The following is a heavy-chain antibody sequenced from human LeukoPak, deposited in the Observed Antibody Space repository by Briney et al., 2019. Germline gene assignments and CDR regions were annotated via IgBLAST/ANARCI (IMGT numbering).Heavy chain of an antibody. Sequence: PGGSLRLSCAASGFTFSSYGMHWVRQAPGKGLEWVAVISYDGSNKYYADSVKGRFTISRDNSKNTLYLQMNSLRAEDTAVYYCAKNFGSGSYYSLDYWGQGTLVTVSS. CDR3: AKNFGSGSYYSLDY. CDR2: ISYDGSNK. J-gene: IGHJ4*02. V-gene: IGHV3-30*18. D-gene: IGHD1-26*01. CDR1: GFTFSSYG.